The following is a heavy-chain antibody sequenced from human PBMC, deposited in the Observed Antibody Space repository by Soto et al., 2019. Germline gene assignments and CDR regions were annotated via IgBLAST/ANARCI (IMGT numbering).Heavy chain of an antibody. Sequence: QVQLVESGGGVVQPGRSLRLSCAASGFTFSSYGMHWVRQAPGEGLEWVAVIWYDGSNKYYADSVKGRFTISRDNSKNTLYLQMNSLRAEDTAVYYCASLYYYGSGTHDYWGQGTLVTVSS. CDR3: ASLYYYGSGTHDY. CDR1: GFTFSSYG. V-gene: IGHV3-33*01. D-gene: IGHD3-10*01. CDR2: IWYDGSNK. J-gene: IGHJ4*02.